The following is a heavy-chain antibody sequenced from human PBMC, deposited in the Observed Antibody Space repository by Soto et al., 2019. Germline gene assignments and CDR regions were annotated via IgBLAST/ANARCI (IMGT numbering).Heavy chain of an antibody. D-gene: IGHD4-17*01. V-gene: IGHV3-30*04. CDR2: ISSDGRDK. Sequence: QVQLVESGGGVVQPGRSLRLSCAASGFTFSNYALHWVRQAPGKGLAWVAVISSDGRDKYYADSVRGRFTISRDNSKTALYLQMNSLRAEDTAVYYCARDPASQYGVYFDYWGQVTLVTVSS. CDR3: ARDPASQYGVYFDY. CDR1: GFTFSNYA. J-gene: IGHJ4*02.